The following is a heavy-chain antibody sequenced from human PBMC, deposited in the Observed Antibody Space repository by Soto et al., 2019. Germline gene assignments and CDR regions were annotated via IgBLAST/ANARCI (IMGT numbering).Heavy chain of an antibody. CDR3: ARTYSGSIGY. Sequence: PSETLSLTCTVSGGSISSYYWSWIRQPPGKGLEWIGYIYYSGSTNYNPSLKSRVTISVDTSKNQFSLKLSSVTAADTAVYYCARTYSGSIGYWGQGTLVTAPQ. D-gene: IGHD1-26*01. CDR1: GGSISSYY. V-gene: IGHV4-59*08. CDR2: IYYSGST. J-gene: IGHJ4*02.